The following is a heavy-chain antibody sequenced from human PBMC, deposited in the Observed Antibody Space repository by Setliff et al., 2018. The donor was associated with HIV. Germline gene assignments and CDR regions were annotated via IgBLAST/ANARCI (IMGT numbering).Heavy chain of an antibody. CDR3: ARGSRGYSYAYYYYYMDV. Sequence: PSETLSLTCTVSGGSISSSSYYWGWIRQPPGKGLEWIGSIYYSGSTYYNPSLKSRVTISVDTSKNQFPLKLSSVTAADTAVYYCARGSRGYSYAYYYYYMDVWGKGTTVTVSS. J-gene: IGHJ6*03. D-gene: IGHD5-18*01. V-gene: IGHV4-39*01. CDR2: IYYSGST. CDR1: GGSISSSSYY.